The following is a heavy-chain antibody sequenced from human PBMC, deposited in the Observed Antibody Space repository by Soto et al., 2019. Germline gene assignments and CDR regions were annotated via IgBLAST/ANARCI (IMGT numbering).Heavy chain of an antibody. CDR2: IRSKAYGGTT. Sequence: GGSLRLSCTASGFTFGDYAMIWFRQAPGKGLEWVGFIRSKAYGGTTEYAASVKGRFTISRDDSKSIAYLQMNSLKTEDTAVYYCTRASEYCSSTSCYPAAFDIWGQGTMVT. CDR3: TRASEYCSSTSCYPAAFDI. J-gene: IGHJ3*02. V-gene: IGHV3-49*03. CDR1: GFTFGDYA. D-gene: IGHD2-2*01.